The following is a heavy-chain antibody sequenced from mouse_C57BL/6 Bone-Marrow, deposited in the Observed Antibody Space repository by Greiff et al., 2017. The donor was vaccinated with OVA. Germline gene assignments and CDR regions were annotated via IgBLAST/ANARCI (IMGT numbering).Heavy chain of an antibody. CDR1: GFTFSDYG. J-gene: IGHJ4*01. D-gene: IGHD1-1*01. Sequence: VQLQQSGGGLVKPGGSLKLSCAASGFTFSDYGMHWVRQAPEKGLEWVAYISSGSSTIYYADTVKGRFTISRDNAKNTLFLQMTSLRSEDTAMYYCARQEDYYGSDYAMDYWGQGTSVTVSS. V-gene: IGHV5-17*01. CDR2: ISSGSSTI. CDR3: ARQEDYYGSDYAMDY.